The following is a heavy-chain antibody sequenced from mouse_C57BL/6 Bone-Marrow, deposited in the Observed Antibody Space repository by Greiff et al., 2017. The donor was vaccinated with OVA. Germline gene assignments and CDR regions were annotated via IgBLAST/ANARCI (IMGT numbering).Heavy chain of an antibody. J-gene: IGHJ2*01. Sequence: DVKVEESGGGLVQPGGSMKLSCVASGFTFSNYWMNWVRQSPEKGLEWVAQIRLKSDNYATHYAESVKGRFTISRDDSKSSVYLQMNNLRAEDTGIYYCTGGTTVVYFDYWGQGTTLTVSS. CDR1: GFTFSNYW. D-gene: IGHD1-1*01. CDR3: TGGTTVVYFDY. CDR2: IRLKSDNYAT. V-gene: IGHV6-3*01.